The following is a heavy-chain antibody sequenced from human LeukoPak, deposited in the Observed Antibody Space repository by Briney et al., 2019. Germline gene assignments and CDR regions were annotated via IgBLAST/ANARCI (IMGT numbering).Heavy chain of an antibody. Sequence: AGGSLRLSCAASGFIFSSYWMSWVRQAPGKGLEWVANIKQDGSEKYYVDSIKGRFTISRDNAKNSLYLQMNSLRAEDTAVYYCAREYYGSGSYYNEDWFDPWGQGTLVTVSS. V-gene: IGHV3-7*01. D-gene: IGHD3-10*01. CDR3: AREYYGSGSYYNEDWFDP. CDR1: GFIFSSYW. CDR2: IKQDGSEK. J-gene: IGHJ5*02.